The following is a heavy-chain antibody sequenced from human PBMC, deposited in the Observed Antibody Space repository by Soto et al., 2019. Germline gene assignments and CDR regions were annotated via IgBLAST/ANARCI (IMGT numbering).Heavy chain of an antibody. V-gene: IGHV1-2*02. J-gene: IGHJ6*02. D-gene: IGHD6-13*01. CDR1: GYTFTGYY. Sequence: GASVKVSCKASGYTFTGYYMHWVRQAPGQGLEWMGWINPNSGGTNYAQKFQGRVTMTRDTSISTAYMELSRLRSDDTAVYYCAHKPGIAAAAREGVDYYYYGMDVWGQGTTVTVSS. CDR3: AHKPGIAAAAREGVDYYYYGMDV. CDR2: INPNSGGT.